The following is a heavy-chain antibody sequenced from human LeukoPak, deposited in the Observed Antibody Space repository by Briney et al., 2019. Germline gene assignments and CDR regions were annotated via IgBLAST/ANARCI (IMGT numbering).Heavy chain of an antibody. CDR3: ARGYRIPLYYFDY. J-gene: IGHJ4*02. CDR1: GGSISSYY. Sequence: SETLSLTCTVSGGSISSYYWSWTRQPPGKGLEWIGYIYYSGSTNYNPSLKSRVTISVDTSKNQFSLKLSSVTAADTAVYYCARGYRIPLYYFDYWGQGTPVTVSS. CDR2: IYYSGST. V-gene: IGHV4-59*01. D-gene: IGHD2-2*01.